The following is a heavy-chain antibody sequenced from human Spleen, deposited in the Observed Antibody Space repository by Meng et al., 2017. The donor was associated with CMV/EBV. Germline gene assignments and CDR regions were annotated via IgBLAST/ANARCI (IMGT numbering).Heavy chain of an antibody. CDR1: TVGRSS. Sequence: TVGRSSLMWVGRAPGQGVEWMGGVTPAFETADYAQKYRDRVRITTDESETADYMEMSGLGAEDTAVYFCARGPSVTVGGVIIWPLEDWGQGTLVTVSS. CDR2: VTPAFETA. J-gene: IGHJ4*02. CDR3: ARGPSVTVGGVIIWPLED. V-gene: IGHV1-69*05. D-gene: IGHD3-16*02.